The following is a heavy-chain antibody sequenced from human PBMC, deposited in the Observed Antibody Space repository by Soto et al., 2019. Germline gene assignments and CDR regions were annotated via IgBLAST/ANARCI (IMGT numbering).Heavy chain of an antibody. J-gene: IGHJ4*02. CDR3: AKDVMYAGRRRCDC. V-gene: IGHV3-23*01. CDR2: ISGGSTIT. CDR1: GFSFSNYA. D-gene: IGHD2-8*02. Sequence: PGGSLRLSCTASGFSFSNYALSWVRQSPGKGLEWVSSISGGSTITYFSDSVTGRFTISRDNSKNTLYLQMDSLRADDTAVYYCAKDVMYAGRRRCDCWGQGTLVTVSS.